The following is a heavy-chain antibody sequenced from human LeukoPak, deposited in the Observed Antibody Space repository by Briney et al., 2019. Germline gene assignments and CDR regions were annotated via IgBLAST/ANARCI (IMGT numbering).Heavy chain of an antibody. Sequence: GGSLRLSCAASGFTFSSYWMSWVRQAPGKGLEWVANIKQDGREKYYVDSVKGRFTISRDNAKNSLYLQMNSLRTEDTAVYYCVRGEYETYYDSWSGYSIGWFDPWGQGIQVTVSS. J-gene: IGHJ5*02. CDR3: VRGEYETYYDSWSGYSIGWFDP. D-gene: IGHD3-3*01. CDR1: GFTFSSYW. CDR2: IKQDGREK. V-gene: IGHV3-7*01.